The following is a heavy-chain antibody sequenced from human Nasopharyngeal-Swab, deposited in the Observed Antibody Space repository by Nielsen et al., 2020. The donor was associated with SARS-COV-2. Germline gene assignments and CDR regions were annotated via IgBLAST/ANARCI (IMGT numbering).Heavy chain of an antibody. CDR3: ARDSGGNSFDN. V-gene: IGHV4-61*02. J-gene: IGHJ4*02. CDR1: GASVSSGNSY. CDR2: VFPSGIT. Sequence: SETLSLTCAVSGASVSSGNSYWTWIRQPAAKGLEWIGSVFPSGITNYNPSLKSRVTISLDTSKNQFSLKLSSVTAADTAVYYCARDSGGNSFDNWGQGTLVTVSS. D-gene: IGHD2-15*01.